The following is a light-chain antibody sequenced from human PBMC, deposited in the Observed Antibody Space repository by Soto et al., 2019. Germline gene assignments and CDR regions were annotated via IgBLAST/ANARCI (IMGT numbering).Light chain of an antibody. CDR2: RNN. CDR3: AAWDDSLSGHYV. J-gene: IGLJ1*01. Sequence: QSVLTQPPSASGTPGQMVTISCSGSSSNIGGNYVYWYQQLPGTAPKLLIYRNNQRPSGVPDRFSGSKSGTSASLAISGLRSEDETDYYCAAWDDSLSGHYVFGTGTKVTVL. CDR1: SSNIGGNY. V-gene: IGLV1-47*01.